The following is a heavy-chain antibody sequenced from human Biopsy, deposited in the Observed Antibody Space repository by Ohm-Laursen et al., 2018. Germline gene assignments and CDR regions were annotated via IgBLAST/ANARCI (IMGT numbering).Heavy chain of an antibody. V-gene: IGHV4-38-2*02. CDR1: GASINIAYY. D-gene: IGHD6-13*01. J-gene: IGHJ3*01. Sequence: TLSLTCSVSGASINIAYYWGWIRQPPGKGLEWIGIIYQTGNTYYNPSLKSRLTISGDASKNEFFLNLTSVTAADTAIYYCVRVRGITPPGAFDFWGQGTKVAVSS. CDR2: IYQTGNT. CDR3: VRVRGITPPGAFDF.